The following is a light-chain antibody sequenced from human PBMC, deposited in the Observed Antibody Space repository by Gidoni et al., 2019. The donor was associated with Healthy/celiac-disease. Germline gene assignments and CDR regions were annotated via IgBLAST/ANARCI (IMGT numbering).Light chain of an antibody. V-gene: IGKV2-28*01. CDR3: MQALQTPPT. CDR1: QSLLHSNGYNY. J-gene: IGKJ1*01. Sequence: DIVMTQSPLSLLVTPGEPASIYCRSSQSLLHSNGYNYLDWYLQKPGQSPQLLIYLGSNRASGVPDRFSGSGSGTDFTLKISRVEAEDVGVYYCMQALQTPPTFGQGTKVEIK. CDR2: LGS.